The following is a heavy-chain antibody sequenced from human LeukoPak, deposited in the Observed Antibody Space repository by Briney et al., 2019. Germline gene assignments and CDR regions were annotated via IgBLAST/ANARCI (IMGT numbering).Heavy chain of an antibody. J-gene: IGHJ6*03. CDR2: INTSGST. CDR3: AREKLDIVIVPGRESSFYYYYYMDV. D-gene: IGHD2-2*03. V-gene: IGHV4-61*02. CDR1: GGSFSSGSYY. Sequence: SSETLSLTCTVSGGSFSSGSYYWSWIRQPAGKGLEWIGRINTSGSTNYNPSLKSRVTMSVDTSKNQFSLKLSSVTAADTAVYYCAREKLDIVIVPGRESSFYYYYYMDVWGKGTTVTISS.